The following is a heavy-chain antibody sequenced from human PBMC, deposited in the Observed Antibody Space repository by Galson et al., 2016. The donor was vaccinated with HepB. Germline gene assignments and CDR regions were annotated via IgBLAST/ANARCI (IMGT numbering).Heavy chain of an antibody. CDR3: ARDIEGAWDSAGVTVHTSGLDV. CDR1: DGSIKTGTYY. J-gene: IGHJ6*02. D-gene: IGHD3-10*01. CDR2: IYYTGKT. V-gene: IGHV4-31*03. Sequence: TLSLTCSVSDGSIKTGTYYWSWIRQHPTKGLEWIGFIYYTGKTFYNPSLQSRVTISLDTSKNQFFLKLNSVTAADTAVYYCARDIEGAWDSAGVTVHTSGLDVWGQGTTVIVSS.